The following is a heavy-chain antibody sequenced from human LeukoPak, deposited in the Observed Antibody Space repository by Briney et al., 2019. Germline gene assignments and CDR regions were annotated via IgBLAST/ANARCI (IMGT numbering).Heavy chain of an antibody. D-gene: IGHD2-21*01. CDR3: ARAPAGCGGTSPFDY. Sequence: SETLSLTCTVSGASMSNSFWSWIRQPAGKGLEWIGRIYSSVRTNYNPSLKSRVTLSIDTSNNQFSLKLTSVTAADTALYYCARAPAGCGGTSPFDYWGQGTLITVSS. CDR1: GASMSNSF. J-gene: IGHJ4*02. CDR2: IYSSVRT. V-gene: IGHV4-4*07.